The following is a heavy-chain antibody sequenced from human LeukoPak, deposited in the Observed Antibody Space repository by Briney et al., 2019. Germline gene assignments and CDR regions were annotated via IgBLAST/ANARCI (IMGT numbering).Heavy chain of an antibody. CDR3: ARDLKKYCSGGSCYLGSHDY. D-gene: IGHD2-15*01. J-gene: IGHJ4*02. CDR1: GFTFSSYG. CDR2: ISSSSSYI. Sequence: GGSLRLSCAASGFTFSSYGMNWVRQAPGKGLEWVSSISSSSSYIYYADSVKGRFTISRDNAKNSLYLQMNSLRAEDTAVYYCARDLKKYCSGGSCYLGSHDYWGQGTLVTVSS. V-gene: IGHV3-21*01.